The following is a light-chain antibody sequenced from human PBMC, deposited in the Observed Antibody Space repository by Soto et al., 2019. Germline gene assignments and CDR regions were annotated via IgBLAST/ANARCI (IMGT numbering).Light chain of an antibody. V-gene: IGKV3-11*01. CDR2: DAS. Sequence: EIVLTQSPATLSLSPGEIATLSCSASQSVSSYLAWYQQKPGQAPRLLIYDASNRATGIPARFSGSGSGTDFTLTISSLEPEDFAVYYCQQRSNWTFGQGTKVDIK. J-gene: IGKJ1*01. CDR1: QSVSSY. CDR3: QQRSNWT.